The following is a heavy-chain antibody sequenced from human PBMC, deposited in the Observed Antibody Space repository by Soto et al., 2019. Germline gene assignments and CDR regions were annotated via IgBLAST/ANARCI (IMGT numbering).Heavy chain of an antibody. D-gene: IGHD6-19*01. J-gene: IGHJ4*02. CDR1: GYTFTRYA. CDR2: INAGNGNT. Sequence: ASVKVSCKASGYTFTRYAMHWVRQAPGQRLEWMGWINAGNGNTKYSQKLQGRVTITTDTSASTAYMELSSLRSEDTAVYYCARDGAVAGDSNFDYWGQGTLVTVSS. V-gene: IGHV1-3*01. CDR3: ARDGAVAGDSNFDY.